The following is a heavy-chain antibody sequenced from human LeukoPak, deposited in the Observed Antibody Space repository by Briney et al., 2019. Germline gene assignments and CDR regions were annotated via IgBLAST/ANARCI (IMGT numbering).Heavy chain of an antibody. CDR2: TNPNSGGT. CDR1: GYTFTGYY. CDR3: ARPLVYDSSGYWFDY. J-gene: IGHJ4*02. D-gene: IGHD3-22*01. V-gene: IGHV1-2*02. Sequence: ASVKVSCKASGYTFTGYYIHWVRQAPGQGLEWMGWTNPNSGGTNYAQKFQGRVTMTRDTSISTAYMEVSRLRSGDTAVYFCARPLVYDSSGYWFDYWGQGTLVTVSS.